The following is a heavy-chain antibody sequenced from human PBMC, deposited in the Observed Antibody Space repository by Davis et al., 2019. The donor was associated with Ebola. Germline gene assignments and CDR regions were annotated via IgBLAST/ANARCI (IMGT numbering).Heavy chain of an antibody. J-gene: IGHJ4*02. Sequence: PSETLSLTCTVSGGSISSSSYYWGWIRQPPGKGLEWIGSIYYSGSTYYNPSLKSRVTISVDTSKNQFSLDLSSVTAADTAVYYCARDLWSSTSAGFDYWGQGILVTVSS. CDR1: GGSISSSSYY. CDR2: IYYSGST. V-gene: IGHV4-39*07. D-gene: IGHD2-2*01. CDR3: ARDLWSSTSAGFDY.